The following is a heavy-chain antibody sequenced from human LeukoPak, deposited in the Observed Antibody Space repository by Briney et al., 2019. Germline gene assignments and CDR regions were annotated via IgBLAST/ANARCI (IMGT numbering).Heavy chain of an antibody. Sequence: PGGSLRLSCAASGFTFSSYAMHWVRQAPGKGLEWVAVISYDGSNKYYADSVKGRFTISRDNAKNSLYLQMNSLRAEDTAVYYCARDTQRLRLGELSSPHFDYWGQGTLVTVSS. D-gene: IGHD3-16*02. CDR1: GFTFSSYA. CDR3: ARDTQRLRLGELSSPHFDY. CDR2: ISYDGSNK. V-gene: IGHV3-30*04. J-gene: IGHJ4*02.